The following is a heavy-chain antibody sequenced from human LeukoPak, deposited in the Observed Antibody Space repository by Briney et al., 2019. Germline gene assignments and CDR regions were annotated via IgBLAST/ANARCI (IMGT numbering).Heavy chain of an antibody. V-gene: IGHV1-2*02. CDR2: INSNNGNT. Sequence: ASVKVSCNASGYTFTGYYLHWVRQAPGQGLEWVGGINSNNGNTHYAQNFQGRVTMTRDTSISTAYMELSRLGSDDTAVYYCARDGDGYNLDWGQGTLVTVSS. CDR1: GYTFTGYY. D-gene: IGHD5-24*01. CDR3: ARDGDGYNLD. J-gene: IGHJ4*02.